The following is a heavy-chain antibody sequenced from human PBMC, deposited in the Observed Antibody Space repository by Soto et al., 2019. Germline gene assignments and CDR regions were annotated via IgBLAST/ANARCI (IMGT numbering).Heavy chain of an antibody. CDR3: ARGGLYSSGWYESGSFDY. V-gene: IGHV4-59*01. CDR2: IHYSGST. D-gene: IGHD6-19*01. J-gene: IGHJ4*02. Sequence: SETLSLTCTVSGGSISTYYWSWIRQPPGKGLEWVGYIHYSGSTNYNPSLKSRVTISVDTSKNQFSLKLSSVTAADTAVYYCARGGLYSSGWYESGSFDYWGQGTLVTVSS. CDR1: GGSISTYY.